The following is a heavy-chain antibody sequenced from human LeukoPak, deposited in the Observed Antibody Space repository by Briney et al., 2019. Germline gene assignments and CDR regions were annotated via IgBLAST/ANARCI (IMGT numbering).Heavy chain of an antibody. J-gene: IGHJ6*03. CDR3: ARSWYYYDSSGPNMGV. V-gene: IGHV1-2*02. CDR2: INPNSGGT. Sequence: ASVKVSCKASGYIFTGYYMHWVRQAPGQGLEWMGWINPNSGGTNYAQKFQGRVTMTRDTSISTAYMELSRLRSDDTAVYYCARSWYYYDSSGPNMGVWGKGTTVTVSS. D-gene: IGHD3-22*01. CDR1: GYIFTGYY.